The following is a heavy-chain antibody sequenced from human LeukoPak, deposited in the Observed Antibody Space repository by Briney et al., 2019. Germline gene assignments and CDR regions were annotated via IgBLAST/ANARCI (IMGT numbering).Heavy chain of an antibody. D-gene: IGHD3-22*01. CDR2: IYYSGST. CDR3: ARPSLNSSGYYLDWYFDL. V-gene: IGHV4-39*01. Sequence: SETLSLTCTVSGGSISSSSYYWGWIRQPPGKGLEWIGSIYYSGSTYYNPSLKGRVTISVDTSKNQFSLKLSSVTAADTAVYYCARPSLNSSGYYLDWYFDLWGRGTLVTVSS. J-gene: IGHJ2*01. CDR1: GGSISSSSYY.